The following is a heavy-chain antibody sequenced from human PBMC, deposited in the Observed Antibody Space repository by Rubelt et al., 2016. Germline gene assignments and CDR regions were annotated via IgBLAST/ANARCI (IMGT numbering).Heavy chain of an antibody. CDR3: ARDYYGDPFDY. Sequence: PGGSLRLSCAASGFSLSGYSMDWVRQVPGKGLEWLSYISGDSGTIYYADSVRGRFTISRDNVRNSLYLQMTRLRAEDTAIYYCARDYYGDPFDYWGQGTPVTVSS. D-gene: IGHD4-17*01. V-gene: IGHV3-48*04. CDR1: GFSLSGYS. CDR2: ISGDSGTI. J-gene: IGHJ4*02.